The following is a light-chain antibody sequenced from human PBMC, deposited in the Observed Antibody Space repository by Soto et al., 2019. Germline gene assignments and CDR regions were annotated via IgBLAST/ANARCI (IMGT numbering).Light chain of an antibody. Sequence: EIVLTQSPATLSLSPGERATLSCRASQSVSSYLAWYQQKPGQAPRLLIYDASNRATGIPARFSGSGSGTDFTLTISSLEPEDFAVYCVQQRSNWPLYTCGQGTKLEIK. CDR1: QSVSSY. CDR2: DAS. J-gene: IGKJ2*01. V-gene: IGKV3-11*01. CDR3: QQRSNWPLYT.